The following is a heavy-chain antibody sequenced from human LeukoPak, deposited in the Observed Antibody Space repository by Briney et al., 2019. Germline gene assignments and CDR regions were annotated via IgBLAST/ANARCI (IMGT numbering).Heavy chain of an antibody. CDR3: ARTTVAGTIQY. J-gene: IGHJ1*01. CDR2: ISRTGTSI. D-gene: IGHD1-14*01. CDR1: GFTFSTFS. Sequence: RGSLRLSCAASGFTFSTFSMAWVRQAPGKGLEWVSYISRTGTSIHYADSMRGRFTISRDNTKSSLYLQMNNLRVEDTALYFCARTTVAGTIQYWGQGTLVIVSS. V-gene: IGHV3-21*01.